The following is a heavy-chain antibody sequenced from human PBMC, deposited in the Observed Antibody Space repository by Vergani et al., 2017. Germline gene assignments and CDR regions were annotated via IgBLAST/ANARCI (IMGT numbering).Heavy chain of an antibody. CDR3: ASRRGDIVATIRYYGMDV. CDR1: GFTFSSYD. Sequence: VQLVESGGGLVQPGGSLRLSCAASGFTFSSYDMHWVRQATGKGLEWVSAIGTAGDPYYPGSVKGRFTISRENAKNSLYLQMNSLRAGDTAVYYCASRRGDIVATIRYYGMDVWGQGTTVTVSS. CDR2: IGTAGDP. J-gene: IGHJ6*02. V-gene: IGHV3-13*05. D-gene: IGHD5-12*01.